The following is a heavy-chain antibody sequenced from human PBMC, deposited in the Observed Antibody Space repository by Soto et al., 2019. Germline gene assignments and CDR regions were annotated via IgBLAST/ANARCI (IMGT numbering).Heavy chain of an antibody. CDR3: ARDLPGYCSGGSCYLGACDI. J-gene: IGHJ3*02. Sequence: QVQLVQSGAEVKKPGASVKVSCKASGYTFTSYGISWVRQAPGQGLEWMGWISAYNGNTNYAQKLQGRVTMTTDTSTSTACMELRRLRCDDTAVYYCARDLPGYCSGGSCYLGACDIWGQGTMFTVSS. D-gene: IGHD2-15*01. CDR2: ISAYNGNT. CDR1: GYTFTSYG. V-gene: IGHV1-18*01.